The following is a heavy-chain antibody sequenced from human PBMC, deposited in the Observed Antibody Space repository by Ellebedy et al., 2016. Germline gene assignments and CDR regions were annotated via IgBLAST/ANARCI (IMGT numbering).Heavy chain of an antibody. V-gene: IGHV4-38-2*02. CDR1: GYSISSSFY. CDR3: ARGARRDGYLVGFDY. CDR2: IYHSGST. Sequence: SETLSLTXSVSGYSISSSFYWGWIRQPPGKGLEWIGNIYHSGSTYYNPSLKSRVTISVDTSKNQFSLKLSSVTAADTAVYYCARGARRDGYLVGFDYWGQGILVIVSS. J-gene: IGHJ4*02. D-gene: IGHD5-24*01.